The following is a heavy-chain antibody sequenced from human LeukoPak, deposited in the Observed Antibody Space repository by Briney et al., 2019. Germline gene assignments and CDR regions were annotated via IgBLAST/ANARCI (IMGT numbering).Heavy chain of an antibody. J-gene: IGHJ6*02. CDR2: IYPRDGST. V-gene: IGHV1-46*01. D-gene: IGHD3-10*01. CDR1: GYSFTSNY. Sequence: ASVKVSCKASGYSFTSNYIHWVRQAPGQGLEWMGMIYPRDGSTSYAQKLQGRVTMTTDTSTSTAYMELRSLRSDDTAVYYCARGLYYYGSGQTDEDYYYGMDVWGQGTTVTVSS. CDR3: ARGLYYYGSGQTDEDYYYGMDV.